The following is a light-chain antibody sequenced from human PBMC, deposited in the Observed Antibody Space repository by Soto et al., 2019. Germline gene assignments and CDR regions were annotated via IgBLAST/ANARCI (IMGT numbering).Light chain of an antibody. J-gene: IGLJ2*01. CDR3: ASWDDSLNGVV. V-gene: IGLV1-44*01. CDR2: NNN. CDR1: NSNIGNNG. Sequence: QSVLTQSPSASGTPGQRITMSCSGSNSNIGNNGVHWYQQLPGMAPKLLMFNNNQRPSGVPDRISGSKSGTSASLAISGLQSEDDADYYCASWDDSLNGVVFGGGTKQTVL.